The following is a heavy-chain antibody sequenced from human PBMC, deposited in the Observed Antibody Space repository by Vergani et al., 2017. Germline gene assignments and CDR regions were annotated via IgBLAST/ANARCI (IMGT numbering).Heavy chain of an antibody. Sequence: QVQLVESGGGVVQPGGSLRLSCAASGFTFSSYGMHWVRQAPGKGLEWVAFIRYDGSNKYYADSVKGRFTISRDNSKNTLYLQMNSLRAEDTAVYYCAKDTIKYDFWSGYYQNYYYYMDVWGKGTTVTVSS. V-gene: IGHV3-30*02. D-gene: IGHD3-3*01. CDR1: GFTFSSYG. CDR2: IRYDGSNK. CDR3: AKDTIKYDFWSGYYQNYYYYMDV. J-gene: IGHJ6*03.